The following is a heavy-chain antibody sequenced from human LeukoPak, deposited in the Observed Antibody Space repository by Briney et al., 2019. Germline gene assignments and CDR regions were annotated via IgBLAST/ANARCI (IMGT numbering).Heavy chain of an antibody. CDR2: ISSSGSTI. CDR1: GFTFSDYY. CDR3: ARDKDDYGSGNHWFDP. J-gene: IGHJ5*02. D-gene: IGHD3-10*01. V-gene: IGHV3-11*01. Sequence: GGSLRLSCAASGFTFSDYYMSWIRQAPGKGLEWVSYISSSGSTIYYADSVKGRFAISRDNAKNSLYLQMNSLRAEDTAVYYCARDKDDYGSGNHWFDPWGQGTLVTVSS.